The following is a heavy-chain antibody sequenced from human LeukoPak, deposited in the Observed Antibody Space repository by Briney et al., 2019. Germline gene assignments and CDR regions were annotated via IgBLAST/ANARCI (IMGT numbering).Heavy chain of an antibody. V-gene: IGHV1-2*02. CDR2: INPKSGGT. Sequence: ASVKVSCKASGYTFTGDYMHWVRQAPGQGLEWMGWINPKSGGTKYAQKFQGRVTMTRDTSISTAYMEVSRLRSDDTAVYYCARGPHSIRTRYFDDWGQGTLVTVSS. CDR1: GYTFTGDY. D-gene: IGHD3/OR15-3a*01. J-gene: IGHJ4*02. CDR3: ARGPHSIRTRYFDD.